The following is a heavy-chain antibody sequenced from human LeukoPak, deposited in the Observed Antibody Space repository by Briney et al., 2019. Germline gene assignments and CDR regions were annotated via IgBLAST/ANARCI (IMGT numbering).Heavy chain of an antibody. D-gene: IGHD4-17*01. CDR2: ISCRGGST. J-gene: IGHJ4*02. V-gene: IGHV3-23*01. Sequence: GGSLRLSCAASGFTFSSYAMTWVRQAPGKGLEWVAVISCRGGSTYYADSVKGRFTISRDNSKNTLYLQMNSLRADDTAVYYCAKDWEWADYAEYDYWGQGTLVTVSS. CDR1: GFTFSSYA. CDR3: AKDWEWADYAEYDY.